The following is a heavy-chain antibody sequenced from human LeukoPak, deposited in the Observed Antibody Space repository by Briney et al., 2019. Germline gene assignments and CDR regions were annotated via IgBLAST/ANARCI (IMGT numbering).Heavy chain of an antibody. CDR2: ISYDGSNK. CDR3: ARDARTVGITMIVVGFDY. Sequence: GGSLRLSCAASGFGFSNYWMSWVRQAPGKGLEWVAVISYDGSNKYYADSVKGRFTISRDNSKNTLYLQMNSLRAEDTAVYYCARDARTVGITMIVVGFDYWGQGTLVTVSS. CDR1: GFGFSNYW. J-gene: IGHJ4*02. D-gene: IGHD3-22*01. V-gene: IGHV3-30*03.